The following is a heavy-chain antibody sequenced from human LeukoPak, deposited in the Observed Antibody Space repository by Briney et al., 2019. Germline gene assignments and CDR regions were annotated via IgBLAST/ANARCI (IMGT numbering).Heavy chain of an antibody. CDR2: INPNSGGT. Sequence: GASVKVSCKASGYTFTSYDINWVRQATGQGLEWMGRINPNSGGTNYAQKFQGRVTMTRDTSISTAYMELSRLRSDDTAVYYCAREAAAGKSVYYYMDVWGKGTTVTVSS. CDR3: AREAAAGKSVYYYMDV. V-gene: IGHV1-2*06. D-gene: IGHD6-13*01. J-gene: IGHJ6*03. CDR1: GYTFTSYD.